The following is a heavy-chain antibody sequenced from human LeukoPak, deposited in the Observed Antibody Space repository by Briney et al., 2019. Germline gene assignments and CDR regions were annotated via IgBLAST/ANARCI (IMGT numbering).Heavy chain of an antibody. CDR3: ATYPCSGGSCFSDH. CDR1: GFTFTTYA. V-gene: IGHV3-23*01. CDR2: IGGFDSRT. Sequence: PGGSLRLSCAASGFTFTTYAMSWVRQAPGKGLEWVSAIGGFDSRTYYADSVKGRFTISRDNSKNTLHLEMTSLSAEDTALYYCATYPCSGGSCFSDHWGQGTLVTVSS. J-gene: IGHJ4*02. D-gene: IGHD2-15*01.